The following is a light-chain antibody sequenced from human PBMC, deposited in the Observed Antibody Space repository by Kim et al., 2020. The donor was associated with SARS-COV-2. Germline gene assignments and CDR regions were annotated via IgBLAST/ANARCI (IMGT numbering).Light chain of an antibody. CDR3: HSYDRDSHV. Sequence: KTVTAPCTRTGASIATDYVSWYQRRPGSAPATVIYADNERPSGVPDRFSGSSDASSNSASLTISGLKTEDEADYYCHSYDRDSHVFGTGTKVTVL. J-gene: IGLJ1*01. V-gene: IGLV6-57*03. CDR1: GASIATDY. CDR2: ADN.